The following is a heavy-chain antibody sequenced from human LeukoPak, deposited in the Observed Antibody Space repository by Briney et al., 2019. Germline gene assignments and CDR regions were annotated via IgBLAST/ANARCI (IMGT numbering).Heavy chain of an antibody. V-gene: IGHV1-8*03. Sequence: ASVKVSCKASGYTFTSYDINWVRQATGQGLEWMGWMNPNSGNTGYAQKFQGRVTITRNTSISTAYMELSSLRSEDTAVYYCARPRTNGWYVDYWGQGTLVTVSS. CDR3: ARPRTNGWYVDY. D-gene: IGHD6-19*01. CDR2: MNPNSGNT. CDR1: GYTFTSYD. J-gene: IGHJ4*02.